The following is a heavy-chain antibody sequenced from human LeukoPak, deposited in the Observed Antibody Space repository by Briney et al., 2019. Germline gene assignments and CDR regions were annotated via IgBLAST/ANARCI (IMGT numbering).Heavy chain of an antibody. J-gene: IGHJ3*02. CDR1: GFTFGSYA. CDR3: ARNRTTVPIDAFDI. Sequence: EGSLRLSCTASGFTFGSYAMSWVRQAPGKGLEWVSAISGSGGSTYYADSVKGRFTISRDNAKNSLYLQMNSLRAEDTAVYYCARNRTTVPIDAFDIWGQGTMVTVSS. D-gene: IGHD4-17*01. V-gene: IGHV3-23*01. CDR2: ISGSGGST.